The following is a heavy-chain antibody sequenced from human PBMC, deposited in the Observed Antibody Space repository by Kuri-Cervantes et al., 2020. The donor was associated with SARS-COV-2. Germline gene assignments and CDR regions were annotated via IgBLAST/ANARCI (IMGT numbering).Heavy chain of an antibody. Sequence: SVKVSCKASGYTFTSYYMHWVRHAPGQGLEWMGGIIPIFGTANYAQKFQGRVTITTDESTSTAYMELSSLRSEDTAVYYCARGVLSSSSWTYYYYYYMDVWGKGATVTVSS. J-gene: IGHJ6*03. CDR2: IIPIFGTA. D-gene: IGHD6-13*01. CDR1: GYTFTSYY. V-gene: IGHV1-69*05. CDR3: ARGVLSSSSWTYYYYYYMDV.